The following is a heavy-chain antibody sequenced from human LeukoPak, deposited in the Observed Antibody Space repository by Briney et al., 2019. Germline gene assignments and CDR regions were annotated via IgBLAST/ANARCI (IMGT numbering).Heavy chain of an antibody. V-gene: IGHV4-59*01. J-gene: IGHJ6*03. CDR3: ARVSPKYCSGGSCHYYMDV. D-gene: IGHD2-15*01. Sequence: SETLSLTCTVSGGSISSYYWSWIRQPPGKGLEWIGYIYYSGSTNYNPSLKSRVTISVDTSKNQFPLKLSSVAAADTAVYYCARVSPKYCSGGSCHYYMDVWGKGTTVTVSS. CDR1: GGSISSYY. CDR2: IYYSGST.